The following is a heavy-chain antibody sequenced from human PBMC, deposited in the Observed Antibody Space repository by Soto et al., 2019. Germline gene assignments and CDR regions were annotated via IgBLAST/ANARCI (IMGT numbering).Heavy chain of an antibody. CDR3: ARDLGGPDY. J-gene: IGHJ4*02. D-gene: IGHD3-16*01. CDR1: GFSLSPYW. Sequence: GGSLRLTCAASGFSLSPYWIHWVRQAPGRGLEWVSRLSSDGFGAAYADSVKGRLFISRDIARNTLFLQMNSLRADDTAVYYCARDLGGPDYWGRGTSVTVSS. CDR2: LSSDGFGA. V-gene: IGHV3-74*03.